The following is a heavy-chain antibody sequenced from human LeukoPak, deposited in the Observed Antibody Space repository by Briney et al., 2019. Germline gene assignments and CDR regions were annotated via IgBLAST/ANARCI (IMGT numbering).Heavy chain of an antibody. CDR3: ARDLDGSGWVWGYYYYYMDV. D-gene: IGHD6-19*01. CDR2: ISSSSSYI. CDR1: GFTFSSYS. Sequence: GGSLRLSCAASGFTFSSYSMNWVRQAPGKGLEWVSSISSSSSYIYYADSVKGRFTISRDNAKNSLYLQMNSLRAEDTAVYYCARDLDGSGWVWGYYYYYMDVWGKGTTVTVSS. J-gene: IGHJ6*03. V-gene: IGHV3-21*01.